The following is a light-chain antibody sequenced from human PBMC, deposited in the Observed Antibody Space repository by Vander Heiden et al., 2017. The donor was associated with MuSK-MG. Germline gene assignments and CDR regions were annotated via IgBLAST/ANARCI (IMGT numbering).Light chain of an antibody. V-gene: IGLV2-14*01. CDR3: RSYTSSTTLV. Sequence: QSDLTQPASVSGSPGQSITISCTGTSSDVGYYNYVSWYQQNPGKAPKLMIYEVTNRPSGVSNRFSGSRSGNTASLTISGLQAEDEADYYCRSYTSSTTLVFGTGTQVSVL. J-gene: IGLJ1*01. CDR1: SSDVGYYNY. CDR2: EVT.